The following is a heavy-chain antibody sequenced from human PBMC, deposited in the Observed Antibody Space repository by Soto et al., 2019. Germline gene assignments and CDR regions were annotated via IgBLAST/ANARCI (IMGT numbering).Heavy chain of an antibody. D-gene: IGHD3-16*02. CDR1: GYTLSNYG. CDR3: ARGRGMITSRGVIVKDAYDM. V-gene: IGHV1-18*01. Sequence: ASVKVSCKATGYTLSNYGISWVRQAPGQGLEWMGWISGYTRNTNYAERFQDRVTMTIDSSTTTAYMEVRGLRSDDTAMYYCARGRGMITSRGVIVKDAYDMWGQGTTVTVSS. CDR2: ISGYTRNT. J-gene: IGHJ3*02.